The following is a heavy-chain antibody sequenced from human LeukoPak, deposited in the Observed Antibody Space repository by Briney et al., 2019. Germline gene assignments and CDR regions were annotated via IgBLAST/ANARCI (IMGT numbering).Heavy chain of an antibody. CDR2: IYYSGST. CDR1: GGSISSSSYY. D-gene: IGHD3-10*01. CDR3: ARDTPRFGELAH. J-gene: IGHJ4*02. Sequence: SETLSLTCNVSGGSISSSSYYWGWIRQPPGKGLEWIGSIYYSGSTYYNPSLKSRVTISVDTSKNQFSLKLSSVTAADTAVYYCARDTPRFGELAHWGQGTLVTVSS. V-gene: IGHV4-39*07.